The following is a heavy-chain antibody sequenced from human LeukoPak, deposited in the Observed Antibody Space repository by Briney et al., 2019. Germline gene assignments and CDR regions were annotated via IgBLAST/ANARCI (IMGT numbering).Heavy chain of an antibody. Sequence: PGGSLRLSCAASGFTFTNYWMHWVRQSPGKGLVWVSRINSNGSSTSYADSVNGRFTISRDNAKNTLHLQMTSLRAEDTALYYCAKGGATICDNWGQGTLVTVSS. CDR3: AKGGATICDN. CDR2: INSNGSST. J-gene: IGHJ4*02. CDR1: GFTFTNYW. D-gene: IGHD5-12*01. V-gene: IGHV3-74*01.